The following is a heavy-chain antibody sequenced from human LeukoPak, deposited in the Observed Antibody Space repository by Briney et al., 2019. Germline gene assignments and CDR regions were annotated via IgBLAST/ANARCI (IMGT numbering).Heavy chain of an antibody. CDR3: AKERGIGGTNTFDN. J-gene: IGHJ4*02. CDR2: IYSSGST. D-gene: IGHD1-1*01. CDR1: GGSISSHY. V-gene: IGHV4-4*07. Sequence: SETLSLTCTVSGGSISSHYWIWIRQPAGKGLEWIGCIYSSGSTNYNPSLTSRVTMSVDTSKNQFSLKLSSVTAADTAVYYCAKERGIGGTNTFDNWGQGTLVTVSS.